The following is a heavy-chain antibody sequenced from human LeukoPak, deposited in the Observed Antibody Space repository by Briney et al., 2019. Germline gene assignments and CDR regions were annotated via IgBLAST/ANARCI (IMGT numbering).Heavy chain of an antibody. CDR3: VRDIVVVPDYGMDV. J-gene: IGHJ6*02. D-gene: IGHD2-2*01. CDR2: INHSGST. V-gene: IGHV4-34*01. CDR1: GGSFSGYY. Sequence: SETLSLTCAVYGGSFSGYYWSWLRQPPGKGLEWIGEINHSGSTNYYPSLKVRVTISVDTSKNQFSLKLSSVTAADTAVYYCVRDIVVVPDYGMDVWGQGTTVTVSS.